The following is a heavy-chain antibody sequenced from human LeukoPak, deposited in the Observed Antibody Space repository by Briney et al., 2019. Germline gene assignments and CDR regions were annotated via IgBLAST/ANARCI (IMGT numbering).Heavy chain of an antibody. CDR2: IYSGGST. J-gene: IGHJ3*02. V-gene: IGHV3-53*01. CDR3: ARDRDSSVDDAFDI. Sequence: GGSLRLSCAASGFTVSSNYMSWVRQAPGKGLEWVLVIYSGGSTYYTDSVKGRFTISRDNSKNTVFLQMNSLRAEDTAVYFCARDRDSSVDDAFDIWGQGTMVTVSS. CDR1: GFTVSSNY. D-gene: IGHD3-22*01.